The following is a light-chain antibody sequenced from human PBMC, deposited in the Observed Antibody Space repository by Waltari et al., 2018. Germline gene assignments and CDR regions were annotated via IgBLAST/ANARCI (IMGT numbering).Light chain of an antibody. V-gene: IGKV3-20*01. CDR3: QKYGTRPAT. CDR2: DAS. J-gene: IGKJ1*01. Sequence: IVLTQSPASPSLSPGDRATLSCRASQSVGRTLAWYQQRPGQAPRLLIYDASSRATGIPDRFSGSGSGTDFSLTISRLEPEDFAVYYCQKYGTRPATFGQGTKVEVK. CDR1: QSVGRT.